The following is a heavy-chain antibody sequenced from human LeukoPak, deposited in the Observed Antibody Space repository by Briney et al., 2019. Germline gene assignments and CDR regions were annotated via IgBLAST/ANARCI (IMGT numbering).Heavy chain of an antibody. J-gene: IGHJ6*02. V-gene: IGHV1-8*01. CDR3: ARADIVVVPAATDPYYHYGMDV. Sequence: ASVKVSCKASGYTFTSYDINWVRQATGQGLEWMGWMNPNSGNTGYAQKFQGRVTMTRNTSISTAYMELSSLRSEDTAVYYCARADIVVVPAATDPYYHYGMDVWGQGTTVTVSS. CDR1: GYTFTSYD. CDR2: MNPNSGNT. D-gene: IGHD2-2*01.